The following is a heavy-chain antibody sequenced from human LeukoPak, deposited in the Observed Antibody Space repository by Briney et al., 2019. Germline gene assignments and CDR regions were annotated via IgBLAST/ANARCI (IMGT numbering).Heavy chain of an antibody. D-gene: IGHD1-1*01. V-gene: IGHV1-46*01. J-gene: IGHJ5*02. CDR3: ARTGTTGTQNNWFDP. CDR2: INPSGGST. CDR1: GYTFTSYY. Sequence: ASVKVSCKASGYTFTSYYMHWVRQAPGQGLEWMGIINPSGGSTSYAQRFQGRVTMTRDTSTSTVYMELSSLRSEDTAVYYCARTGTTGTQNNWFDPWGQGTLVTVSS.